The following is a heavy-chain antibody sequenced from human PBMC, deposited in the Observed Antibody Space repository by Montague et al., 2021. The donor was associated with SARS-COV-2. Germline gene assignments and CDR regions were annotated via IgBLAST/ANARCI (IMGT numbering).Heavy chain of an antibody. CDR2: IKQDGSGK. J-gene: IGHJ6*03. CDR3: ARDGSYDFWSDPLGVYYYYMDV. CDR1: GFTFSSYW. D-gene: IGHD3-3*01. Sequence: SLRLSCAASGFTFSSYWMSWVRQAPGKGLEWVANIKQDGSGKYYVDSVKGRFTISRDNAKNSLYLQMNSLRAEDAAVYYCARDGSYDFWSDPLGVYYYYMDVWGKGTTVTVSS. V-gene: IGHV3-7*05.